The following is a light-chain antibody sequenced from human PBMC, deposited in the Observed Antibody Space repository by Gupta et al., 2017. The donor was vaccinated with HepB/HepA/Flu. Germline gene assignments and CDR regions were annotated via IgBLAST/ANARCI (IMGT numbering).Light chain of an antibody. CDR3: QQRHWLYS. J-gene: IGKJ2*03. CDR1: QSVNSNT. V-gene: IGKV3-20*01. Sequence: EIVLTQSPGTLSLSPGERATLSCRASQSVNSNTLAWYQQKPGQAPRLLIYGASSRATGIPDRFSGSGSGTDFTLTISRLEPEDFAVYYCQQRHWLYSFGQGTKLEIK. CDR2: GAS.